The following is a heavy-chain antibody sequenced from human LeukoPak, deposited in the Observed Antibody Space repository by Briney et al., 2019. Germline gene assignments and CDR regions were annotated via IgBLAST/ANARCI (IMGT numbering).Heavy chain of an antibody. CDR1: GYTFTGYY. D-gene: IGHD3-22*01. J-gene: IGHJ5*02. CDR2: INPNSGGT. CDR3: ARGNNYDRGDYYSWFDP. V-gene: IGHV1-2*02. Sequence: GASVKVSCKASGYTFTGYYMHWVRQAPGQGLEWMGWINPNSGGTNYAQKFQGRVTMTRDTSINTANMELSRLTSDDTAVYYCARGNNYDRGDYYSWFDPWGQGTLVIVSS.